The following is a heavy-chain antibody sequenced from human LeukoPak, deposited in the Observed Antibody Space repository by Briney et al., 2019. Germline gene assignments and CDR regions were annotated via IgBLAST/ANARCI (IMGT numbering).Heavy chain of an antibody. CDR2: IYYSGST. CDR3: ARAYGDYEVY. CDR1: GGSISSSSYY. Sequence: SETLSLTCTVSGGSISSSSYYWGWIRQPPGKGLEWIGSIYYSGSTYYNPSLKSRVTILVDTSKNQFSLKLSSVTAADTAVYYCARAYGDYEVYWGQGTLVTVSS. J-gene: IGHJ4*02. V-gene: IGHV4-39*07. D-gene: IGHD4-17*01.